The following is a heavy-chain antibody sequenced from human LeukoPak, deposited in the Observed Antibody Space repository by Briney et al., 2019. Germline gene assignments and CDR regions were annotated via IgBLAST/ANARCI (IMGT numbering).Heavy chain of an antibody. V-gene: IGHV3-7*01. D-gene: IGHD6-13*01. CDR1: GFTFSSYW. CDR3: ARDQAGAAAVSFDY. J-gene: IGHJ4*02. CDR2: IKQDGSEK. Sequence: GGSLRLSCAASGFTFSSYWMSWVRQAPGKGLEWVANIKQDGSEKYYVDSVKGRFTISRDNAKNSLYLQMNSLRAEDTAVYYCARDQAGAAAVSFDYWGQGTLVTVSS.